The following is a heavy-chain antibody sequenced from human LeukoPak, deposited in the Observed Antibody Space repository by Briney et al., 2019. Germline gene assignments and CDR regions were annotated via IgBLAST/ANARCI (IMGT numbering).Heavy chain of an antibody. D-gene: IGHD2-15*01. CDR2: IYYSGST. CDR3: ARLCSGGSCETVDY. CDR1: GGSISSSSYY. Sequence: SETLSLTCTVSGGSISSSSYYWGWIRQPPGKGLEWIGSIYYSGSTYYNPSLKSRVTISVDTSKNQFSLKLSSVTAADTAVYYCARLCSGGSCETVDYWGQGTLVTDSS. J-gene: IGHJ4*02. V-gene: IGHV4-39*01.